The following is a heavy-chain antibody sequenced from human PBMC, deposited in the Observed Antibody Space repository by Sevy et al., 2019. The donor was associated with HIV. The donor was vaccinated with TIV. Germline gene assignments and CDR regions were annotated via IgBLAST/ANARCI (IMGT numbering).Heavy chain of an antibody. V-gene: IGHV3-7*01. Sequence: GGSLRLSCTASGFTLSANWMNWVRQAPGKGLEWVANIKADGSVKHYVDSVEGRFTISRDNAKNLLFLQMNSLRVEDTAVYYRAHETFGRFESWGQGTLVTVSS. CDR3: AHETFGRFES. J-gene: IGHJ4*02. D-gene: IGHD3-16*01. CDR2: IKADGSVK. CDR1: GFTLSANW.